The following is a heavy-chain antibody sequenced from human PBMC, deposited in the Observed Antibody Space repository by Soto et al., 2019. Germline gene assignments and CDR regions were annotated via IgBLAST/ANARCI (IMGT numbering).Heavy chain of an antibody. Sequence: GASVNVSCKASGYTSTGYYMHWVRQAPGQGLEWMGWINPNSGGTNYAQKFQGWVTMTRDTSISTAYMELSRLRSDDTAVYYCARDLGIAAAGTKDYWGQGTLVTVSS. CDR2: INPNSGGT. CDR1: GYTSTGYY. V-gene: IGHV1-2*04. D-gene: IGHD6-13*01. CDR3: ARDLGIAAAGTKDY. J-gene: IGHJ4*02.